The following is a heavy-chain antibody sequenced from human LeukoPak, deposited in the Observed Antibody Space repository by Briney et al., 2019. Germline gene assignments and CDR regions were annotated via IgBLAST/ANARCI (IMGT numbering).Heavy chain of an antibody. V-gene: IGHV3-30*02. D-gene: IGHD2-21*01. J-gene: IGHJ4*02. CDR1: GFTFSSYG. CDR2: IRYDGSNK. Sequence: GGSLRLSCAASGFTFSSYGMHWVRQAPGKGLEWVAFIRYDGSNKYYADSVKGRFTISRDNSKNTLYLQMNSLRAEDTAVYYCAKDLLSYCGGDCFFDYWGQGTLVTVSS. CDR3: AKDLLSYCGGDCFFDY.